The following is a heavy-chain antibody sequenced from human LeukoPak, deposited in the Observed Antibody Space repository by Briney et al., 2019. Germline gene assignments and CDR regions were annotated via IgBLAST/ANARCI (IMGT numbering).Heavy chain of an antibody. J-gene: IGHJ4*02. CDR2: IKQDGSEK. D-gene: IGHD1-26*01. V-gene: IGHV3-7*01. CDR1: GFTFSSYW. CDR3: ARDPVEWELLLDY. Sequence: GGSLRLSCAASGFTFSSYWMSWVRQAPGKGLEWVANIKQDGSEKYYADSVKGRFSISRDNARNSVYLQMASLRVEDTAVYYCARDPVEWELLLDYWGQGTLVTVSS.